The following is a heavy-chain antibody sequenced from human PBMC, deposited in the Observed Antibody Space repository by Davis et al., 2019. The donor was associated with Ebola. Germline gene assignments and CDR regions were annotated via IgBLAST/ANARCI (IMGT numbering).Heavy chain of an antibody. V-gene: IGHV1-2*06. J-gene: IGHJ4*02. CDR3: ATFVDTSSDY. CDR1: GYFFTGFY. Sequence: ASVKVSCKASGYFFTGFYMHWVRQAPGQGLEWMGRINPNTGVADYAQKFQGRVTMTRDTSISTAYMELSRLRSDDTAVYYCATFVDTSSDYWGQGTLVIVSS. CDR2: INPNTGVA. D-gene: IGHD5-18*01.